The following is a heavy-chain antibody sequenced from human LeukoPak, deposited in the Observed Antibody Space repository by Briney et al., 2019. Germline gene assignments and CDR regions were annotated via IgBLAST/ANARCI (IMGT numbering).Heavy chain of an antibody. CDR2: IKQDGSEK. CDR3: AREWTYYFDY. V-gene: IGHV3-7*01. CDR1: GFTFSSYG. J-gene: IGHJ4*02. Sequence: GGSLRLSCAASGFTFSSYGMHWVRQAPGKGLEWVANIKQDGSEKYYVDSVKGRFTISRDNAKNSLYLQMNSLRAEDTAVYYCAREWTYYFDYWGQGTLVTVSS. D-gene: IGHD3/OR15-3a*01.